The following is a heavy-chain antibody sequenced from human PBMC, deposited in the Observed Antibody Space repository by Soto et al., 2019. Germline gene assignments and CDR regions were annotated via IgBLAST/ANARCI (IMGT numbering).Heavy chain of an antibody. CDR1: GGSISSGGYY. J-gene: IGHJ6*02. V-gene: IGHV4-31*03. D-gene: IGHD2-21*02. Sequence: QVQLQESGPGLVKPSQTLSLTCTVSGGSISSGGYYWSWIRQHPGKGLEWIGYTHYSGSTYYNPSLKGRVTISVDTSKNQFSLNLSSVTAADTTVYYCAREVTAGYYGMDVWGQGTTVTVSS. CDR3: AREVTAGYYGMDV. CDR2: THYSGST.